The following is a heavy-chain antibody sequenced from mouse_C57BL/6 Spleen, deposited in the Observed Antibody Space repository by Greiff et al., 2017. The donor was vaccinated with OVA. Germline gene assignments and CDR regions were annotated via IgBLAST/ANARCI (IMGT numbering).Heavy chain of an antibody. D-gene: IGHD1-1*01. CDR1: GYTFTSYW. CDR3: ARRGGTTDWYFDV. V-gene: IGHV1-72*01. CDR2: IDPNSGGT. J-gene: IGHJ1*03. Sequence: VQLQQPGAELVKPGASVKLSCKASGYTFTSYWMHWVKQRPGRGLEWIGRIDPNSGGTKYNEKFKSKATLTVDKHSSTAYMQLSSLTSEDSAVYYCARRGGTTDWYFDVWGTGTTVTVSS.